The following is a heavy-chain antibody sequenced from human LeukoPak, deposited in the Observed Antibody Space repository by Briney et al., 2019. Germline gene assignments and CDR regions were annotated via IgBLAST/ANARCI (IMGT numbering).Heavy chain of an antibody. CDR2: IYTSGST. V-gene: IGHV4-4*09. Sequence: SETLSLTCTVSGGSISSYYWSWIRQPPGKRLEWIGYIYTSGSTNYNPSLKSRVTISVDTSKNQFSLKLSSVTAADTAVYYCARHRDYDTLHDAFDIWGQGTMVTVSS. CDR3: ARHRDYDTLHDAFDI. D-gene: IGHD3-9*01. J-gene: IGHJ3*02. CDR1: GGSISSYY.